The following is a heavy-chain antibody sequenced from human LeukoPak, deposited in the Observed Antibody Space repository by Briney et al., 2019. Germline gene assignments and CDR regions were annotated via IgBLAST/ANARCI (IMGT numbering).Heavy chain of an antibody. J-gene: IGHJ4*02. CDR2: INQGGSVK. CDR1: GFSFRDFW. Sequence: GGSLRLSCAASGFSFRDFWMTWVRQAPGKGLEWVANINQGGSVKYYVDSVKGRFTISRDDAKSSLYVQMNSLRDEDTPVYYCARFGYSGWNLEYWGQGTLVTVSS. CDR3: ARFGYSGWNLEY. D-gene: IGHD5-12*01. V-gene: IGHV3-7*01.